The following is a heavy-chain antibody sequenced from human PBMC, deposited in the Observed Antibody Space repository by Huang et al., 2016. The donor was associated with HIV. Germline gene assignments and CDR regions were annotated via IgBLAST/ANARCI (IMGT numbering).Heavy chain of an antibody. Sequence: QVHLVQSGAEVKKPGASVKVSCKASGYTFPNYGINWVRQAPGRGLEWMGWKNPNTGNTGFAQSFQGRVTMTKKTTITTAYMELTSLTSEDTAVYYCARSAYGDLDYWGLLTLVIVSS. D-gene: IGHD4-17*01. CDR2: KNPNTGNT. CDR1: GYTFPNYG. CDR3: ARSAYGDLDY. J-gene: IGHJ4*02. V-gene: IGHV1-8*02.